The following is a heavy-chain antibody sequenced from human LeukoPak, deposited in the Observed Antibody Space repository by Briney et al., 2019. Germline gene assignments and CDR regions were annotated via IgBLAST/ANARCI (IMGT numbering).Heavy chain of an antibody. V-gene: IGHV3-15*07. CDR2: MKSKTDGGTA. CDR3: TTDGVILTGYLALDI. CDR1: GFTFSNAW. D-gene: IGHD3-9*01. Sequence: GGSLRLPCTASGFTFSNAWMNWVRQAPGKGLEWVGRMKSKTDGGTADYAAPAKGRFAISRDDTKNTLYLQVSGLKTEDTAVYYCTTDGVILTGYLALDIWGQGTMVTVSS. J-gene: IGHJ3*02.